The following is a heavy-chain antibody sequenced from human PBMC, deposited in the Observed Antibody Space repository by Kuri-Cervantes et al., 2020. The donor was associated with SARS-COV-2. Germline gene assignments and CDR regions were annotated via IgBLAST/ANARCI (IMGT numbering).Heavy chain of an antibody. V-gene: IGHV3-30*04. Sequence: GESLKISCAASGFTFSSYAMHWVRQAPGKGLEWVAVISYDGSNKYYADSVKGRFTISRHNSKNTLYLQMNSLRAGDTAVYYCAREGYGDSFDYWGQGTLVTVSS. J-gene: IGHJ4*02. CDR1: GFTFSSYA. CDR3: AREGYGDSFDY. D-gene: IGHD4-17*01. CDR2: ISYDGSNK.